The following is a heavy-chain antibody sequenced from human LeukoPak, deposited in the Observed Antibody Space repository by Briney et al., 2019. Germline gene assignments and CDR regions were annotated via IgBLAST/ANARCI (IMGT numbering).Heavy chain of an antibody. D-gene: IGHD1-14*01. Sequence: SETLSLTCAVYGGSFSGYYWSWIRQPPGKGLEWIGEINHSGSTNYNPSLKSRVTISVDTSKNQFSLKLSSVTAADTAVYYCARRNPPSGFDYWGQGTLVTVSS. J-gene: IGHJ4*02. CDR3: ARRNPPSGFDY. CDR2: INHSGST. V-gene: IGHV4-34*01. CDR1: GGSFSGYY.